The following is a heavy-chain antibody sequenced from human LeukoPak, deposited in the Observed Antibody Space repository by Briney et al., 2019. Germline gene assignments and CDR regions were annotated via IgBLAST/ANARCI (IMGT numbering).Heavy chain of an antibody. J-gene: IGHJ3*02. V-gene: IGHV1-18*01. CDR3: ARSGSYYVQRPNAFDI. D-gene: IGHD1-26*01. CDR2: ISAYNGNT. Sequence: ASVKVSCKASGYTFTSYGISWVRQAPGQGLEWMGWISAYNGNTNYAQKPQGRVPMTTDTSTSTAYMEMRSLRSDDTAVYYCARSGSYYVQRPNAFDIWGQGTMVTVSS. CDR1: GYTFTSYG.